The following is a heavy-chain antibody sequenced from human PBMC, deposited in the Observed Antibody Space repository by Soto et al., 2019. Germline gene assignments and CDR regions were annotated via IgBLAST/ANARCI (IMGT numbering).Heavy chain of an antibody. CDR2: IYPGDSDT. J-gene: IGHJ6*02. V-gene: IGHV5-51*01. CDR3: ARQSQQLVLYYGIDV. D-gene: IGHD6-13*01. CDR1: GYSFTSYW. Sequence: SGASLKISCKGSGYSFTSYWIGWVRQMPGKGLEWMGIIYPGDSDTRYSPSFQGQVTISADKSISTAYLQWSSLKASDTAMYYCARQSQQLVLYYGIDVWGQGTTVTVSS.